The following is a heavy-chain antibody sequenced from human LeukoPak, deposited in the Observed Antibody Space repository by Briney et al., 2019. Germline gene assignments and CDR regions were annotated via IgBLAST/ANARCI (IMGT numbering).Heavy chain of an antibody. CDR3: ARSGYSSRWSYPDY. CDR2: INPSGGST. J-gene: IGHJ4*02. Sequence: ASVRVSCKASGYSYTNNYMHWVRQGPGQGLEWMGVINPSGGSTSYAQDFQGRLTMTGDTSTSTVYMELSSLRFEDTAVYYCARSGYSSRWSYPDYWGQGTLVTVSS. D-gene: IGHD6-13*01. V-gene: IGHV1-46*01. CDR1: GYSYTNNY.